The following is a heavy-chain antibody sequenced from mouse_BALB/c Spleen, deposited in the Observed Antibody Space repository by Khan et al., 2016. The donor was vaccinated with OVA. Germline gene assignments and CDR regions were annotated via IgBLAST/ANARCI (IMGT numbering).Heavy chain of an antibody. CDR3: ADRLTGSFAY. J-gene: IGHJ3*01. Sequence: EVELVESGGDLVKPGGSLKLSCAASGFTFSSYSMSWVRQTPDKRLEWVASISSGGDYTYYPDSVKGRFTISRDHAKNTLYLQMSDLKSEDTAMYYCADRLTGSFAYWGQGTLVTDSA. CDR1: GFTFSSYS. D-gene: IGHD4-1*01. V-gene: IGHV5-6*01. CDR2: ISSGGDYT.